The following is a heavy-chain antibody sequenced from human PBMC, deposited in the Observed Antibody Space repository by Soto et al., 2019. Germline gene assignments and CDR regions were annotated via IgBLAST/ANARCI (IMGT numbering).Heavy chain of an antibody. J-gene: IGHJ3*02. V-gene: IGHV3-30-3*01. CDR3: AKGHIVVVTAPLSTFDI. CDR2: ISYDGGDK. D-gene: IGHD2-21*02. Sequence: GGSLRLSCAASGFTFSSYTMHWVLQTPGRGLEWVADISYDGGDKYYADSVKGRFTISRDNSKNTLYLQMNSLRAEDTSVYYCAKGHIVVVTAPLSTFDIWGQGTMFTVSS. CDR1: GFTFSSYT.